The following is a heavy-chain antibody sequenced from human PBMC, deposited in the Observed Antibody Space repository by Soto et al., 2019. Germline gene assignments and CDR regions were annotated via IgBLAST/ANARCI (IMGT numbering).Heavy chain of an antibody. Sequence: QVQVVQSGAEVKKPGSSVKVSCKASGGIVSNDIISWVRQAPGQGLEWMGGIIPIFGTADYAQKFQGRVTITVDESKTAVYMELSSLTSEDTAVYHCATRGLEHNWHSDWYLDLLGRGTLVTVSP. CDR3: ATRGLEHNWHSDWYLDL. CDR2: IIPIFGTA. V-gene: IGHV1-69*12. J-gene: IGHJ2*01. D-gene: IGHD1-20*01. CDR1: GGIVSNDI.